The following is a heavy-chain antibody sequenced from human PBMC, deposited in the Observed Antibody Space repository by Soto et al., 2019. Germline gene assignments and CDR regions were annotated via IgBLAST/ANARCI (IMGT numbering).Heavy chain of an antibody. CDR2: TYYRAKWFN. J-gene: IGHJ4*02. CDR1: GDSVSSNSAA. Sequence: SQTLSLTCAISGDSVSSNSAAWTWIRQSPSRGLEWLGRTYYRAKWFNDYAVSVKSRITISPDTSKNQFSLQLNSVTPEDTAVYYCARDRDGSGRTDFDCWGQGTLVTVSS. CDR3: ARDRDGSGRTDFDC. D-gene: IGHD6-19*01. V-gene: IGHV6-1*01.